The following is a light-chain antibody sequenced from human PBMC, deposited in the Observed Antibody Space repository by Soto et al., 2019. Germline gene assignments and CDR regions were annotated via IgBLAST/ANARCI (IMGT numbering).Light chain of an antibody. Sequence: DSQMTQSPSTLSASVGDRFTITCRASQSISSWLAWYQQKPGKAPKLLIYKASSLESGVPSRFSGSGSGTEFTLTISSLQPDDFATYYCQQYNSYSPYTFGQGTKLAIK. J-gene: IGKJ2*01. CDR1: QSISSW. V-gene: IGKV1-5*03. CDR2: KAS. CDR3: QQYNSYSPYT.